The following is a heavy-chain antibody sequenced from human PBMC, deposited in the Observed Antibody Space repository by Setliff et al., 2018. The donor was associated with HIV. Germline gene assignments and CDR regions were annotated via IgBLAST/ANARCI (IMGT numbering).Heavy chain of an antibody. V-gene: IGHV4-34*01. CDR1: GGSFNDYY. J-gene: IGHJ4*02. CDR3: ARIIRGVYFYDGTGYYYFDD. Sequence: SETLSLTCAVYGGSFNDYYWSWIRQPPGKGLDWIGYISYSGKTYYNPSLKDRVTISIDTSKNHFSLKMNSVTVADTAVYYCARIIRGVYFYDGTGYYYFDDWGQGALVTSPQ. CDR2: ISYSGKT. D-gene: IGHD3-10*01.